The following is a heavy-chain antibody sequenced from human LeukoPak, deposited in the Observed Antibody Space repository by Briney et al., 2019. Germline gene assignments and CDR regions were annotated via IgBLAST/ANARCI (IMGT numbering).Heavy chain of an antibody. CDR1: GYTFTSYD. CDR3: ARDYALRPYYYDSSGYPIGLDY. D-gene: IGHD3-22*01. J-gene: IGHJ4*02. CDR2: MNPNSGNT. Sequence: APVKVSCKASGYTFTSYDINWVRQATGQGLEWMGWMNPNSGNTGYAQKFQGRVTMTKNTSISTAHMELSSLRSEDTAVYYCARDYALRPYYYDSSGYPIGLDYWGQGTLVTVSS. V-gene: IGHV1-8*01.